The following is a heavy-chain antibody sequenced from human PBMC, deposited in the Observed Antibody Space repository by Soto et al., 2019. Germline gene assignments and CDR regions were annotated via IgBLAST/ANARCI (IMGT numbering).Heavy chain of an antibody. J-gene: IGHJ3*02. Sequence: GGSLRLSWAASGFTFSSYGMHWVRQAPGKGLEWVAVIWYDGSNKYYADSVKGRFTISRDNSKNTLYLQMNSLRAEDTAVYYCAMYYYDSSGYLSRLDAFDIWGQGTMVTVSS. V-gene: IGHV3-33*01. CDR3: AMYYYDSSGYLSRLDAFDI. CDR2: IWYDGSNK. CDR1: GFTFSSYG. D-gene: IGHD3-22*01.